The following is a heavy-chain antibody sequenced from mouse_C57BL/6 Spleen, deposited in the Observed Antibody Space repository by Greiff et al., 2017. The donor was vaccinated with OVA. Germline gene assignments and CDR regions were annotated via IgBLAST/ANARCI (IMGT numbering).Heavy chain of an antibody. V-gene: IGHV1-55*01. CDR3: ARYDGYYRVYYAMDY. CDR2: IYPGSGST. CDR1: GYTFTSYW. D-gene: IGHD2-3*01. Sequence: QVQLQQPGAELVQPGASVKLSCKASGYTFTSYWITWVKQRPGQGLEWIGDIYPGSGSTNYNEKFKSKATLTVDTSSSTAYMQLSSLTSDDSAVYYCARYDGYYRVYYAMDYWGQGTSVTVSS. J-gene: IGHJ4*01.